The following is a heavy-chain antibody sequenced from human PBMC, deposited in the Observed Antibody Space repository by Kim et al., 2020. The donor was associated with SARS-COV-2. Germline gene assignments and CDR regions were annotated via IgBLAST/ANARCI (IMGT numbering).Heavy chain of an antibody. CDR3: ARGNYYELVSLSDYYNGMDV. V-gene: IGHV3-30-3*01. CDR2: ISYDGRNK. Sequence: GGSLRLSCAASGLSFDDSAMNWVRQPPGKGLEWVAVISYDGRNKDYADSVKGRFTISRDNSKRTLYLQMNSLRVEDTAVYYCARGNYYELVSLSDYYNGMDVWGQGTTVTVSS. J-gene: IGHJ6*02. D-gene: IGHD3-22*01. CDR1: GLSFDDSA.